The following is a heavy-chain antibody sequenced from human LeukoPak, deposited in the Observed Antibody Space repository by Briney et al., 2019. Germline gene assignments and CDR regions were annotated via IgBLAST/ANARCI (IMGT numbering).Heavy chain of an antibody. CDR2: ISSSGSTI. D-gene: IGHD1-26*01. CDR1: GFTFSDYY. J-gene: IGHJ4*02. Sequence: GGPLSFSCAASGFTFSDYYMSGLRQAQGKGLGWGSNISSSGSTIYYAGSVKGRFTISRDNAKTSLYLQMNSLRAEDTAVYYCARDPSGSHKGPFDYWGQGTLVTVSS. CDR3: ARDPSGSHKGPFDY. V-gene: IGHV3-11*01.